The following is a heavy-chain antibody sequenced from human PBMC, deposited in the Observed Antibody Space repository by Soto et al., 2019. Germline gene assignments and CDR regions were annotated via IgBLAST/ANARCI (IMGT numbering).Heavy chain of an antibody. J-gene: IGHJ6*02. D-gene: IGHD6-19*01. V-gene: IGHV3-21*01. CDR2: ISSSSYI. CDR1: GFTFSSYS. Sequence: PGGSLRLSCAASGFTFSSYSMNWVRQAPGKGLEWVSSISSSSYIYYADSVKGRFTISRDNAKNSLYLQMNSLRAEDTAVYYCARESRSSGWSYYYYYYGMDVWGQGTTVTVSS. CDR3: ARESRSSGWSYYYYYYGMDV.